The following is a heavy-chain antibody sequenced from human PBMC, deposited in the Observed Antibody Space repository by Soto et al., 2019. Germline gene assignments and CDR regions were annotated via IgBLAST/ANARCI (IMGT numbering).Heavy chain of an antibody. V-gene: IGHV3-23*01. J-gene: IGHJ4*02. CDR1: GFTFSSYA. D-gene: IGHD3-10*01. CDR2: ISGSGGST. Sequence: PGGSLRLSCAASGFTFSSYAMSWVRQAPGKGLEWVPAISGSGGSTYYADSVKGRFTISRDNSKNTLYLQMNSLRAEDTAVYYCAKDMGLRYYYGSGSSTFQFDYWGQGTLVTVSS. CDR3: AKDMGLRYYYGSGSSTFQFDY.